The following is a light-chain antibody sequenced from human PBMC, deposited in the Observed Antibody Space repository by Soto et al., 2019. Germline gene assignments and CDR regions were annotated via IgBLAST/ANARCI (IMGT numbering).Light chain of an antibody. Sequence: EVVLTQSPGTLSLSPGERATLSCRASQSVSSSYLAWYQQKPGQAPRLLIYGASIRATGIPDRFSGSGSGTDFTLTISRLYPEDFAVYYCQQFGSSSVTFGQGTRLEIK. V-gene: IGKV3-20*01. CDR2: GAS. CDR3: QQFGSSSVT. J-gene: IGKJ5*01. CDR1: QSVSSSY.